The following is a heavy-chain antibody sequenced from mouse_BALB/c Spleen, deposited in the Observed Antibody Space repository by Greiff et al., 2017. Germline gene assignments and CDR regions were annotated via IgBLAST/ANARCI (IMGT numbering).Heavy chain of an antibody. CDR1: GYSITSGYY. J-gene: IGHJ4*01. V-gene: IGHV3-6*02. Sequence: EVQLQESGPGLVKPSQSLSLTCSVTGYSITSGYYLNWIRQFPGNKLEWMGYISYDGSNNYNPSLKNRISITRDTSKNQFFLKLNSVTTEDTATYYCARDKGLRRDYAMEYWGQGTSVTVSS. CDR2: ISYDGSN. D-gene: IGHD2-2*01. CDR3: ARDKGLRRDYAMEY.